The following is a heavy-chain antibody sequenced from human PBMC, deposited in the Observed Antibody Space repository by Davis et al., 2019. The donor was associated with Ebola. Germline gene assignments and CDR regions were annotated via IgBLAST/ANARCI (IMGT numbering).Heavy chain of an antibody. J-gene: IGHJ4*01. CDR2: IIPRFGTT. Sequence: AASVKVSCKSSGGTFNTFAFSWVRQVPGQGLEWMGRIIPRFGTTDYALTFRGRVTITVDGSTRTVYLELSSLRSDDTAIYFCASGEFQDYFDSWGHGTLVTVSS. CDR3: ASGEFQDYFDS. CDR1: GGTFNTFA. V-gene: IGHV1-69*13. D-gene: IGHD3-10*01.